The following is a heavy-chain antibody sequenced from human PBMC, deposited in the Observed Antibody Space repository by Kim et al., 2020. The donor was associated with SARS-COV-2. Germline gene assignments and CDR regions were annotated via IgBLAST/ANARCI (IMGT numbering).Heavy chain of an antibody. V-gene: IGHV3-53*04. Sequence: GGSLRLSCAASGFTVSSNYMSWVRQAPGKGLEWVSVIYSGGSTYYADSVKGRFTISRHNSKNTLYLQMNSLRAEDTAVYYCARDSGYDSSVEPGDAFDIWGQGTMVTVSS. CDR1: GFTVSSNY. J-gene: IGHJ3*02. D-gene: IGHD3-22*01. CDR3: ARDSGYDSSVEPGDAFDI. CDR2: IYSGGST.